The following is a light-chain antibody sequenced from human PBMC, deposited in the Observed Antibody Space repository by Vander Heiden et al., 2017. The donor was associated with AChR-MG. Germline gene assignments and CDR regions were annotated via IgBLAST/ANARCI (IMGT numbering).Light chain of an antibody. CDR1: QSVRSTY. CDR2: GAS. V-gene: IGKV3-20*01. Sequence: EIVLTQSPGTLSLSPGERATLPCRASQSVRSTYLAWYQHRPGQAPRPLIYGASSRATGIPDRFSGSGSGTDFTLTISRLEPEDFAVYYCQQYGSSPRTFGQGTKVEIK. J-gene: IGKJ1*01. CDR3: QQYGSSPRT.